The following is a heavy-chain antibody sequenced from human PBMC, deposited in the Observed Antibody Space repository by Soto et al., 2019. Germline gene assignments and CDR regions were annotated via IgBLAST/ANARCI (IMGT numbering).Heavy chain of an antibody. CDR1: GGSFSGYY. CDR2: INHSGST. CDR3: ARGWGSGVFDY. D-gene: IGHD6-19*01. Sequence: QVQLQQWGAGLLKPSETLSLTCAVYGGSFSGYYWNWIRQPPGKGLEWIGEINHSGSTNYNPSLQSRGTISVDTSKNPFSPKLSSVTAADTAVYYCARGWGSGVFDYWGQGTLVTVSS. V-gene: IGHV4-34*01. J-gene: IGHJ4*02.